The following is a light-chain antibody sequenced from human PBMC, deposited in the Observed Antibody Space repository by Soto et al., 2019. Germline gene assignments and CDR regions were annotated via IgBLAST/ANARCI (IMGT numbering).Light chain of an antibody. J-gene: IGKJ2*02. CDR3: KHYLSHPSCT. V-gene: IGKV1-5*01. CDR2: DVY. CDR1: QSLNGW. Sequence: DIQVTQSPSTLSASVGDRVTITCRASQSLNGWLAWYQQKPGKAPKLLIYDVYNLESGVPSRFSGSGSGPEFTLTISSLQPDDFATYYCKHYLSHPSCTFGQGTKLEIE.